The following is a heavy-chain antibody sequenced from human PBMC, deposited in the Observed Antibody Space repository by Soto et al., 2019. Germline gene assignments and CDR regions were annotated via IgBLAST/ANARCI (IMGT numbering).Heavy chain of an antibody. D-gene: IGHD3-10*01. CDR1: GYTFTSYG. V-gene: IGHV1-18*01. CDR3: ARDRGIDLGLVWLGEFNSFAP. Sequence: ASVKVSCKASGYTFTSYGISWVRQAPGQGLEWMGWISAYNGNTDYAQKLQGRVTMTTDTSTSTAYMELRSLRSDDTAVYYCARDRGIDLGLVWLGEFNSFAPWGQGTLVTVSS. J-gene: IGHJ5*02. CDR2: ISAYNGNT.